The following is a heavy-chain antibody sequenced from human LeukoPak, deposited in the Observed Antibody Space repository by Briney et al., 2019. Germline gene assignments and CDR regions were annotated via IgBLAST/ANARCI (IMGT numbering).Heavy chain of an antibody. CDR3: AKDITSVCSGGSCYPSDY. Sequence: GGSLRLSCAASGFTFSSHAMSWVRQAPGKGLQWVSGISGSGGSTYYADSVKGRFTISRENAKNSLYLQMNSLRAGDTAVYYCAKDITSVCSGGSCYPSDYWGQGTLVTVSS. CDR1: GFTFSSHA. CDR2: ISGSGGST. J-gene: IGHJ4*02. V-gene: IGHV3-23*01. D-gene: IGHD2-15*01.